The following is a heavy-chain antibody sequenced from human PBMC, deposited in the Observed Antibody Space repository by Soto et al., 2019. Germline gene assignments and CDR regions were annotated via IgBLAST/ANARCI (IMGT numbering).Heavy chain of an antibody. J-gene: IGHJ4*02. CDR3: AKKVNSGSGSQYFDY. CDR2: FRAAGDDGTT. CDR1: GFTFSSYS. V-gene: IGHV3-23*01. D-gene: IGHD3-10*01. Sequence: EVHLLESGGGLVQPGGSLRLSCVASGFTFSSYSMSWVRQAPGKGLEWVSGFRAAGDDGTTYYADSVKGRFTISRDNSKNTLFLQMNSLRAEDTAIYYCAKKVNSGSGSQYFDYFGQGTLVTVSS.